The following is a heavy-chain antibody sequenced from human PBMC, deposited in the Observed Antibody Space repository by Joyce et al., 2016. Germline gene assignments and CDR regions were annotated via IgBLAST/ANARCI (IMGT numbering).Heavy chain of an antibody. CDR3: ARQGDYYYMDV. V-gene: IGHV5-51*01. CDR2: IDPRYSDT. CDR1: GYGFTIYW. J-gene: IGHJ6*03. Sequence: EVQLVQSGAEAKKPGESLKFSCQVFGYGFTIYWIGWVRQMPGKGLEWVGIIDPRYSDTRYSPSFQGRVTISVDKSISTAYLQWTNLQASDTAMYYCARQGDYYYMDVWGKGTTVTVSS.